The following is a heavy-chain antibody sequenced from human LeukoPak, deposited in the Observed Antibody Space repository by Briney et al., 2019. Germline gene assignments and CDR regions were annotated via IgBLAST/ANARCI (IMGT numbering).Heavy chain of an antibody. CDR3: ARTTMVRGTYYMDV. CDR1: GGSISSYY. CDR2: IYCGYT. D-gene: IGHD3-10*01. J-gene: IGHJ6*03. Sequence: KPSETLSLTCTVSGGSISSYYWSWIRQPPGKGLEWIGYIYCGYTNYNPSLKSRVTISVDTSKNQFSLKLSSVTAADTAVYYCARTTMVRGTYYMDVWGKGTTVTISS. V-gene: IGHV4-59*01.